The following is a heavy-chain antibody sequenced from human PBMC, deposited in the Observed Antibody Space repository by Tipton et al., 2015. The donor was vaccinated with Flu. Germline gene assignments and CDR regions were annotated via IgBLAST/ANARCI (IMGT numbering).Heavy chain of an antibody. D-gene: IGHD2-15*01. CDR1: GGSISDYY. J-gene: IGHJ4*02. CDR2: SSGSSGHT. V-gene: IGHV4-4*08. Sequence: TLSLTCTVSGGSISDYYWSWIRQSPGKGLVWIAYSSGSSGHTNYNPSLKSRGTISVDTSKNQFSLKLSSVTAADTAVYYCARGGGSPSYWGQGTLVTVSS. CDR3: ARGGGSPSY.